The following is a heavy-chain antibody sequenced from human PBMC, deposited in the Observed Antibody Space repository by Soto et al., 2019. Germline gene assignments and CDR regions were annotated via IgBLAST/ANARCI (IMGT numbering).Heavy chain of an antibody. D-gene: IGHD5-18*01. Sequence: QVQLLQSGAGVKEPGSLVKVSCRASRGIFSSYTINWVRQAPGRGLEWLGWVIPIYGSTSYVEKIQGRVRITAHESTSTIYMELSSLRSENTAVYYCARVSNTGMEKTLYYAMDVWGQGTMVTVSS. CDR2: VIPIYGST. J-gene: IGHJ6*02. V-gene: IGHV1-69*01. CDR3: ARVSNTGMEKTLYYAMDV. CDR1: RGIFSSYT.